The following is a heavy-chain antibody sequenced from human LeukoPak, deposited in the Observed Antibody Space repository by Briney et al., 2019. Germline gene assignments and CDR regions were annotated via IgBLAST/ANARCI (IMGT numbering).Heavy chain of an antibody. D-gene: IGHD3-16*01. J-gene: IGHJ4*02. CDR2: ITWNGGTI. CDR3: AGGGCETFDY. Sequence: GGSLRLSCAASGFSFDDFAMHWVRQAPGKGRECVSGITWNGGTIDYADSVKGRFTISRDNAKNSLYLQMNSLRAEDTAVYYCAGGGCETFDYWGQGTLVTVSS. V-gene: IGHV3-9*01. CDR1: GFSFDDFA.